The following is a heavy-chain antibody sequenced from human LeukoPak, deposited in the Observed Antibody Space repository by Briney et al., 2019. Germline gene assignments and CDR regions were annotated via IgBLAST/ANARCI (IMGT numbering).Heavy chain of an antibody. CDR1: GYTFTSYD. Sequence: GASVKVSCKASGYTFTSYDINWVRQATGQGLEWMGWMNPNSGNTGYAQKFQGRVTMTRNTSISTVYMELSSLRSEDTAVYYCARGSGSSSWYNLLYYYMDVWGKGTTVTVSS. CDR3: ARGSGSSSWYNLLYYYMDV. V-gene: IGHV1-8*01. D-gene: IGHD6-13*01. CDR2: MNPNSGNT. J-gene: IGHJ6*03.